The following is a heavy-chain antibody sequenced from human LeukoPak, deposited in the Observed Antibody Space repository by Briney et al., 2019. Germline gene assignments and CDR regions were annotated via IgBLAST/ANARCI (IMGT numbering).Heavy chain of an antibody. D-gene: IGHD3-10*01. CDR3: AKGWGSGSYLPQMYYFDY. V-gene: IGHV3-23*01. CDR1: GFTFSSYA. J-gene: IGHJ4*02. Sequence: GGSLRLSCVASGFTFSSYAMSWVRQAPGKGLEWVSAISGSGGSTYYADSVKGRFTISRDNSKNTLYLQMNSLRAEDTAVYYCAKGWGSGSYLPQMYYFDYWGQGTLVTVSS. CDR2: ISGSGGST.